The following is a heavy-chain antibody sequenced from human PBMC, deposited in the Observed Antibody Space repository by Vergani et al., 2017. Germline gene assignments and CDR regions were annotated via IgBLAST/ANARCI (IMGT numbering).Heavy chain of an antibody. Sequence: QVQLVESGGGVVQPGRSLRLSCAASGFTFSSYGMHWVRQAPGKGLEWVAVIWYDGSNKYYADSVKGRFTISRDNSKNTLYLQMNSLRAEDTAVYYCARELVTMVRGDRGGAFDIWGQGTMVTVSS. J-gene: IGHJ3*02. CDR2: IWYDGSNK. V-gene: IGHV3-33*01. CDR1: GFTFSSYG. CDR3: ARELVTMVRGDRGGAFDI. D-gene: IGHD3-10*01.